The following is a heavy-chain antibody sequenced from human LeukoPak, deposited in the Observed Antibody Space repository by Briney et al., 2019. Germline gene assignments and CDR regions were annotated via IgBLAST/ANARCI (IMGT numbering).Heavy chain of an antibody. CDR2: IHHSGST. Sequence: PSETLSLTCTVSGGSISGHYWSWVRQPPGRGLEWIGYIHHSGSTIYNPSRRSRVTISLDTSSTQLSLKLTAVTAADTAVYYCARLRPGSGRFYEFYYYGMDVWAQGPTVTVSS. J-gene: IGHJ6*02. CDR3: ARLRPGSGRFYEFYYYGMDV. V-gene: IGHV4-59*08. D-gene: IGHD3-10*01. CDR1: GGSISGHY.